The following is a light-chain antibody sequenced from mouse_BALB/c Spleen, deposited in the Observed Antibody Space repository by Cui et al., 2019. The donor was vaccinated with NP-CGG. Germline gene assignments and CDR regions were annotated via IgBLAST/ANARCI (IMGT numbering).Light chain of an antibody. CDR1: TGAVTTSNY. J-gene: IGLJ1*01. Sequence: HAVVTTASAITTSPGETVTLTCRSSTGAVTTSNYANWVQEKPDHLFTGLIGGTNNRPPGVPARFSGSLIGDKAALTITGAQTEDEAIYFCALWYSNHWVFGGGTKLTVL. V-gene: IGLV1*01. CDR3: ALWYSNHWV. CDR2: GTN.